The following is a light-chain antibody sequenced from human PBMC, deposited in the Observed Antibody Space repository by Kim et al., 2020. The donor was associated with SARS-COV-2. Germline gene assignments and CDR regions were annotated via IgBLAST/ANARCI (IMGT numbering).Light chain of an antibody. CDR3: QVWDSSDDHRVV. Sequence: PGKTARITCGGTSIGSKCVHVYQQRPGQAPVLVISYDSVRPSGIPERFSGSNSGNTATVTISRVEAGDEADYYCQVWDSSDDHRVVFGGGTKLTVL. V-gene: IGLV3-21*04. J-gene: IGLJ2*01. CDR2: YDS. CDR1: SIGSKC.